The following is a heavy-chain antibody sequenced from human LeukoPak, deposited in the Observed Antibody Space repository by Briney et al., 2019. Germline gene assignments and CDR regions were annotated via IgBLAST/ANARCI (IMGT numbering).Heavy chain of an antibody. Sequence: GGSLRLSCAASGFTVSSNYMSWVRQAPGKGLEWVSVIYSGGTTYYADSVKGRFTISRDNSKNTLYLQMNSLRAEDTAVYYCARSSERKYYFDYWGQGTLVTVSS. D-gene: IGHD3-22*01. V-gene: IGHV3-53*01. CDR3: ARSSERKYYFDY. CDR2: IYSGGTT. J-gene: IGHJ4*02. CDR1: GFTVSSNY.